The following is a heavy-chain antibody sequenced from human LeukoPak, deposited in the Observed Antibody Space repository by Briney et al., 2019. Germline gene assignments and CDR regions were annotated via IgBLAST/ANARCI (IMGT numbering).Heavy chain of an antibody. CDR1: GFTVSSNY. CDR2: IYSGGST. V-gene: IGHV3-53*01. CDR3: AGGQIAAPPDY. D-gene: IGHD6-6*01. Sequence: SGGSLRLSCAASGFTVSSNYMSWVRQAPGKGLEWVSVIYSGGSTYYADSVKGRFTISRDNSKNTLYLQMNSLRAEDTAVYYCAGGQIAAPPDYWGQGTLVTVSS. J-gene: IGHJ4*02.